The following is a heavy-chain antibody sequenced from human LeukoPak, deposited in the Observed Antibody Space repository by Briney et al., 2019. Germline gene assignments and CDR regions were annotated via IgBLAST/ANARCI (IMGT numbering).Heavy chain of an antibody. CDR3: ARDSSGWKNLDY. Sequence: XWXTWVRQAPGKGLEXVANIKHDGSEKYYVDSVKGRFTIFRDTAKNSLSLQMDSLRAEDTAVYFCARDSSGWKNLDYWGQGTLVTVST. V-gene: IGHV3-7*01. J-gene: IGHJ4*02. CDR2: IKHDGSEK. D-gene: IGHD6-19*01. CDR1: XW.